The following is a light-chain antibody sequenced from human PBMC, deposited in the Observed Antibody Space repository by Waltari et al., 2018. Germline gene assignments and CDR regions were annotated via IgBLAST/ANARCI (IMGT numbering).Light chain of an antibody. V-gene: IGKV3-11*01. J-gene: IGKJ4*01. CDR1: QSVSSY. Sequence: EIVLTQSPATLYLSPGERATLSCRASQSVSSYLAWYPQKPGQAPRLLLYDASNRAAGIPARFSGSGSGTDFTLTISSLEPEDFAVYYCQQRDSLLVTFGGGTKVQI. CDR3: QQRDSLLVT. CDR2: DAS.